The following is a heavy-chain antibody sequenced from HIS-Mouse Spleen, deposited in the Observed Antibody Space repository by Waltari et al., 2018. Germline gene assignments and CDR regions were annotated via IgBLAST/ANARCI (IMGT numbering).Heavy chain of an antibody. CDR3: ARGSGRWELLLPNWFDP. Sequence: QVQLVQSGAEVKKPGASVKVSCKASGYTFTGYYMHWVRQAPGQGLEWMGWINPNRGGTNYAQKFQGRVTMTRDTSSSTAYMELSRLRSDDTAVYYCARGSGRWELLLPNWFDPWGQGTLVTVSS. D-gene: IGHD1-26*01. CDR1: GYTFTGYY. V-gene: IGHV1-2*02. CDR2: INPNRGGT. J-gene: IGHJ5*02.